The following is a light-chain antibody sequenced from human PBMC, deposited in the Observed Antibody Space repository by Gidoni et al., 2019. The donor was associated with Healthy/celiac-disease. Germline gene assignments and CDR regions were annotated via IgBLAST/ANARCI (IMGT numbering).Light chain of an antibody. J-gene: IGKJ5*01. CDR3: QQYGSSLST. CDR2: GAS. CDR1: QSVSSSY. V-gene: IGKV3-20*01. Sequence: EIVLTQSPGTLSLSPGERATLSCRASQSVSSSYLAWYQQKPGQAPRLLIYGASSRATGIPDRFSGSGSGTDFTLTISRLEPKDFAVYYCQQYGSSLSTFGQGTRLEIK.